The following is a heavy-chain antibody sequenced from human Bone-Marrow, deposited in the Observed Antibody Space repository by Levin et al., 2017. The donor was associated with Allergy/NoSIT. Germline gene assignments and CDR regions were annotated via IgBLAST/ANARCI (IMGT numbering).Heavy chain of an antibody. CDR1: GGSISSGGYY. CDR3: ARGGSTSWGNDY. D-gene: IGHD2-2*01. J-gene: IGHJ4*02. V-gene: IGHV4-31*03. CDR2: IYYSGST. Sequence: LRLSCTVSGGSISSGGYYWSWIRQHPGKGLEWIGYIYYSGSTYYNPSLKSRVTISVDTSKNQFSLKLSSVTAADTAVYYCARGGSTSWGNDYWGQGTLVTVSS.